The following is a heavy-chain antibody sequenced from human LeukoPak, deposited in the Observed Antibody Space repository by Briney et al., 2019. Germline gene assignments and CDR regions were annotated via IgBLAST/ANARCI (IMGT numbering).Heavy chain of an antibody. J-gene: IGHJ4*02. D-gene: IGHD4-17*01. V-gene: IGHV4-30-4*01. CDR3: AREHKSYGDYPYYFDF. Sequence: PSQTLSLTCTVSSDSISSGDYYWSWIRQPAGKGLEFIGYINKKGGTFYNPPLKSRVSISIDTSKNQFSLELTSVTAADTAVYFCAREHKSYGDYPYYFDFWGQGTLVTVSS. CDR1: SDSISSGDYY. CDR2: INKKGGT.